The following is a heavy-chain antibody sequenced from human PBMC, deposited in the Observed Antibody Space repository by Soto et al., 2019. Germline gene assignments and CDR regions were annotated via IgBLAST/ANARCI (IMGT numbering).Heavy chain of an antibody. D-gene: IGHD2-2*01. V-gene: IGHV3-33*01. CDR1: GFTFGSYG. CDR3: ARRVPAAIRDYYYYGMDV. Sequence: LRLSCAASGFTFGSYGMHWVRQAPGKGLEWVAVIWYDGSNRYYADSVKGRFTISRDNSKNTLYLHMNSLRAEDTPVYYCARRVPAAIRDYYYYGMDVGGQGATFTGAS. J-gene: IGHJ6*01. CDR2: IWYDGSNR.